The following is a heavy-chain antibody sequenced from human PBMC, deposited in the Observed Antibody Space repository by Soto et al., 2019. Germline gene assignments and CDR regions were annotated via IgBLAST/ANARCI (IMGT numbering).Heavy chain of an antibody. CDR3: ARAPRGNYGYPSYFDY. V-gene: IGHV4-59*01. Sequence: SVTKSVTCSVAGGSSSSYYWSWIRKHTGKGLEWIGYIYYSGSTNYNPSLKSRVTISVDTSKNQFSLKLSSVTAADTAVYYCARAPRGNYGYPSYFDYWGQGTLVTVSS. J-gene: IGHJ4*02. CDR2: IYYSGST. CDR1: GGSSSSYY. D-gene: IGHD3-10*01.